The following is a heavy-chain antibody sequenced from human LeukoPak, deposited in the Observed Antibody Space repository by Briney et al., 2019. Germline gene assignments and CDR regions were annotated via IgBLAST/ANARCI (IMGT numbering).Heavy chain of an antibody. Sequence: RASVKVSCKASGYTFTGYYMHWVRQAPGQGLEWMGWINPNSGGTNYAQKFQGRVTMTRDTSISTAYMELSRLRSDDTAVYYCARDLGFKAAIVVVPAAIDPGEAWGQGTLVTVSS. CDR2: INPNSGGT. CDR1: GYTFTGYY. V-gene: IGHV1-2*02. CDR3: ARDLGFKAAIVVVPAAIDPGEA. D-gene: IGHD2-2*01. J-gene: IGHJ5*02.